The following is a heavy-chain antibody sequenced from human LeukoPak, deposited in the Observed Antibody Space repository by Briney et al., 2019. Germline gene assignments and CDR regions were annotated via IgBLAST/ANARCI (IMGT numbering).Heavy chain of an antibody. V-gene: IGHV4-39*07. D-gene: IGHD5-18*01. CDR2: INHSGST. J-gene: IGHJ4*02. Sequence: SETLSLTCSVSGASISDNNFYWAWIRQPPGKGLEWIGEINHSGSTNYNPSLKSRVTISVDTSKNQFSLKLSSVTAADTAVYYCARGPLANNTASPTYYFDYWGQGTLVTVSS. CDR3: ARGPLANNTASPTYYFDY. CDR1: GASISDNNFY.